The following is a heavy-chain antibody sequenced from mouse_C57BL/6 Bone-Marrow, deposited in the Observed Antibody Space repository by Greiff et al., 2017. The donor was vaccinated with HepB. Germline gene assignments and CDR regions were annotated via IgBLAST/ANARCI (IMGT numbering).Heavy chain of an antibody. CDR3: ARGDYYGSSPFAY. V-gene: IGHV1-78*01. CDR2: IYPRDGST. Sequence: VQLQQSDAELVKPGASVKISCKVSGYTFTDHTIHWMKQRPEQGLEWIGYIYPRDGSTKYNAKFKGKATLTADKSSSTAYMQLNSLTSEDSAVYFCARGDYYGSSPFAYWGQGTLVTVSA. D-gene: IGHD1-1*01. J-gene: IGHJ3*01. CDR1: GYTFTDHT.